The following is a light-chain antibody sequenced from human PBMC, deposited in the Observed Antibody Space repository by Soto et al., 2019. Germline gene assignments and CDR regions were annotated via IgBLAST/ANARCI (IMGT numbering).Light chain of an antibody. CDR3: SSYTSSSAVL. V-gene: IGLV2-14*01. J-gene: IGLJ2*01. Sequence: QSALTQPASVSGSPGQSITISCTGTSSDVGGYNYVSWYQQHPGKAPKLMIYEVSNRPSGVSNLFSGSKSGNTASLTISGLQAEDEADYYCSSYTSSSAVLFGGGTKLTVL. CDR1: SSDVGGYNY. CDR2: EVS.